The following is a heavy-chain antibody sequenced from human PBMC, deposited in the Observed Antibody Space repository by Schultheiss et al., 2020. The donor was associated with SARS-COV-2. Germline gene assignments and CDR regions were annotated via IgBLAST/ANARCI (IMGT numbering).Heavy chain of an antibody. CDR2: ISYDGSNK. V-gene: IGHV3-30*18. Sequence: GGSLRLSCAASGFTFSSYGMHWVRQAPGKGLEWVAVISYDGSNKYYADSVKGRFTISRDNSKNTLYLQMNSLRAEDTAVYYCSKDEVFEVYAIPSLPFDYWGQGTXXTVSS. CDR1: GFTFSSYG. D-gene: IGHD2-8*01. J-gene: IGHJ4*02. CDR3: SKDEVFEVYAIPSLPFDY.